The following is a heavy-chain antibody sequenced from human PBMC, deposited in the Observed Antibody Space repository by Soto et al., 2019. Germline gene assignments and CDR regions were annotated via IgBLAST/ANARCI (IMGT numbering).Heavy chain of an antibody. CDR3: ATGPYYDILTGYPLDYYYYGMDV. Sequence: EASVQGSCKGSGYTLTDVSVHSVRQAPGKGLEWMGGFDPEDGETIYAQKFQGRVTMTEDTSTDTAYMELSSLRSEDTAVYYCATGPYYDILTGYPLDYYYYGMDVWGQGTTVTVSS. CDR2: FDPEDGET. V-gene: IGHV1-24*01. CDR1: GYTLTDVS. J-gene: IGHJ6*02. D-gene: IGHD3-9*01.